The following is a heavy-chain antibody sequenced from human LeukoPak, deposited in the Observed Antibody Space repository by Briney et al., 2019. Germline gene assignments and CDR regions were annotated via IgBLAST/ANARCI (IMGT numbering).Heavy chain of an antibody. J-gene: IGHJ4*02. Sequence: GGSLRLSCTASGFTLSSYAMSWVRQAPGEGLEWVSTISGSADNTNYADSVKGRFTISRDNSKNTLYLQMNSLRAEDTAVYYCAKGDSYCSSTSCYMDYWGQGTLVTVSS. CDR2: ISGSADNT. CDR1: GFTLSSYA. V-gene: IGHV3-23*01. CDR3: AKGDSYCSSTSCYMDY. D-gene: IGHD2-2*02.